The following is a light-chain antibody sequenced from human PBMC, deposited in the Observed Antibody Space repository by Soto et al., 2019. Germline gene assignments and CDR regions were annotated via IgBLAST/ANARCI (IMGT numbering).Light chain of an antibody. Sequence: DIQVTQSPSTLSAYVGDRVIITCRASQNVNIWLAWYQQRPREAPKLLSYKTSSLESGVTSRFIGSGSGTEFTRTISSREPDDFGTYVCLQYTRHPYTFGQGTKREIK. CDR2: KTS. CDR1: QNVNIW. CDR3: LQYTRHPYT. V-gene: IGKV1-5*03. J-gene: IGKJ2*01.